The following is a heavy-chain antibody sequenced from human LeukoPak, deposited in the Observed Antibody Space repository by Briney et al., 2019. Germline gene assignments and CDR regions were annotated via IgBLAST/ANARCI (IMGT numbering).Heavy chain of an antibody. CDR1: SFTFINSR. J-gene: IGHJ4*02. D-gene: IGHD1-26*01. CDR2: ISAYYGNT. Sequence: GASVKVSCKSSSFTFINSRTTWVRQAPGQRLEWMGWISAYYGNTHYVENFEGRVAMTRDTSTNTAYMELKSLTSDDTAIYYCAIMGGGTHYYFDFWGQGTLVTVSP. V-gene: IGHV1-18*01. CDR3: AIMGGGTHYYFDF.